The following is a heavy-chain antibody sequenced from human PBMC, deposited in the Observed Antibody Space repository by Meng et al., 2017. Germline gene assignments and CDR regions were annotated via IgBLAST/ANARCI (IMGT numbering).Heavy chain of an antibody. Sequence: SETLSLTCTVSGYSISSGYYWGWIRQPPGKGLEWIGTIYHTGTTFYNPSLKSRVTLSVDTSKNQFSLKLSSVTAADTAVYYCAAGLTYYYDSSGYYVGDAFDIWGQGTMVTVSS. V-gene: IGHV4-38-2*02. CDR3: AAGLTYYYDSSGYYVGDAFDI. D-gene: IGHD3-22*01. CDR1: GYSISSGYY. J-gene: IGHJ3*02. CDR2: IYHTGTT.